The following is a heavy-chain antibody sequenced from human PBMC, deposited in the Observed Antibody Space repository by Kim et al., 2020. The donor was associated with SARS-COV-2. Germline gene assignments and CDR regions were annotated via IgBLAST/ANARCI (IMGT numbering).Heavy chain of an antibody. V-gene: IGHV1-69*01. CDR3: ARLYGGSSWYVGWFDP. Sequence: RFQGRVTITAAESTSTAYMELSSLRSEDTAVYYCARLYGGSSWYVGWFDPWGQGTLVTVSS. J-gene: IGHJ5*02. D-gene: IGHD6-13*01.